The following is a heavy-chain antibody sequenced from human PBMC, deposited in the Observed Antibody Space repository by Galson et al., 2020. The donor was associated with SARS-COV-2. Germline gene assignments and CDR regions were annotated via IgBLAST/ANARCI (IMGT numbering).Heavy chain of an antibody. CDR2: IWYDGSNK. CDR3: ARDRSSSWQSYYFDY. V-gene: IGHV3-33*01. D-gene: IGHD6-13*01. CDR1: GFTFSSYG. J-gene: IGHJ4*02. Sequence: QLGESLKISCAASGFTFSSYGMHWVRQAPGKGLEWVAVIWYDGSNKYYADSVKGRFTISRDNSKNTLYLQMNSLRAEDTAVYYCARDRSSSWQSYYFDYWGQGTLVTVSS.